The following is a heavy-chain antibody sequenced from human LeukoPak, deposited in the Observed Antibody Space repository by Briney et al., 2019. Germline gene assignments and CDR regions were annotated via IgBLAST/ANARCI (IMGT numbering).Heavy chain of an antibody. CDR1: GGSFSGYY. Sequence: SETLSLTCAVYGGSFSGYYWSWIRQPPGKGLEWIGEINHSGSTNYNPALKSRVTISVDTSKLQFSLKLSSVTAADTAVYYCARAPRVYCSSTSCYSNWFDPWGQGTLVTVSS. D-gene: IGHD2-2*02. V-gene: IGHV4-34*01. J-gene: IGHJ5*02. CDR3: ARAPRVYCSSTSCYSNWFDP. CDR2: INHSGST.